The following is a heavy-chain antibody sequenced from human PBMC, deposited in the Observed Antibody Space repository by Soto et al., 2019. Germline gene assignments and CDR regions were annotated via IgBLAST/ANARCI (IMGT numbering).Heavy chain of an antibody. CDR2: ISGSGGST. V-gene: IGHV3-23*01. CDR1: GFTFSSYA. Sequence: GGSLILSCASSGFTFSSYAMSVVRQAPGKGVEWVSDISGSGGSTYYPDSVNGRFTISRDNSKNTLYLQMNSLRAEETAVYYCATYYGYRLGRYGYWGQGTLVTVSS. CDR3: ATYYGYRLGRYGY. D-gene: IGHD3-10*01. J-gene: IGHJ4*02.